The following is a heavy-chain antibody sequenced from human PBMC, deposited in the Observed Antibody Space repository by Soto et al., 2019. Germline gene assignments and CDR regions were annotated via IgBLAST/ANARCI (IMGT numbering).Heavy chain of an antibody. CDR1: GFIFGNYA. J-gene: IGHJ4*02. D-gene: IGHD6-19*01. CDR3: AKDWMGLGYFFEY. CDR2: ISNVGVIT. Sequence: GGSLRLSCAASGFIFGNYAMNWVRQHPLKGLEWVASISNVGVITYYADSVKGRFTVSRDNSNNTLYLQMSSLRVEDTAIYYCAKDWMGLGYFFEYWGQGAPVTVSS. V-gene: IGHV3-23*01.